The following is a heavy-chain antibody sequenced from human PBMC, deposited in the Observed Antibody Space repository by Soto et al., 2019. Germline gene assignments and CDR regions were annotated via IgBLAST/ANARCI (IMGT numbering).Heavy chain of an antibody. V-gene: IGHV5-51*01. CDR2: IYPGDSDT. CDR3: ARLSLSLWFGELHYYMDV. Sequence: GESLKISCKGSGYSFTSYWIGWVRQMPGKGLEWMGIIYPGDSDTRYSPSFQGQVTISADKSISTAYLQWSSLKASDTAMYYCARLSLSLWFGELHYYMDVWGKGTTVTVSS. D-gene: IGHD3-10*01. CDR1: GYSFTSYW. J-gene: IGHJ6*03.